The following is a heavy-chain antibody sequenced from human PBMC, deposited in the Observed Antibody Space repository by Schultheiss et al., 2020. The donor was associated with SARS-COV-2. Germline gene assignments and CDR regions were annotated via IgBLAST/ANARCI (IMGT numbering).Heavy chain of an antibody. Sequence: GGSLRLSCAASGFTFSSYAMSWVRQAPGKGLEWISAISDSGGSTLYTNSVKGRFTISRDNSKNTLYLQMNSLRAEDTAVYYCARDNGWDLSYHYYGMDVWGQGTTVTVSS. J-gene: IGHJ6*02. CDR1: GFTFSSYA. CDR2: ISDSGGST. CDR3: ARDNGWDLSYHYYGMDV. V-gene: IGHV3-23*01. D-gene: IGHD1-26*01.